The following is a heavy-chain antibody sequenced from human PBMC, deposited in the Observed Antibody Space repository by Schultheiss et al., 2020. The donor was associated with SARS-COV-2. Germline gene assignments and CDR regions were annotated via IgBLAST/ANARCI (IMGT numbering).Heavy chain of an antibody. V-gene: IGHV4-39*07. J-gene: IGHJ6*03. CDR1: GGSISSSSYY. Sequence: SETLSLTCTVSGGSISSSSYYWGWIRQPPGKGLEWIGSIYYSGSTYYNPSLKSRVTISVDTSKNQFSLILSSVTAADTAVYYCARGEYSTGYMDVWGKGTTVTVSS. D-gene: IGHD6-6*01. CDR2: IYYSGST. CDR3: ARGEYSTGYMDV.